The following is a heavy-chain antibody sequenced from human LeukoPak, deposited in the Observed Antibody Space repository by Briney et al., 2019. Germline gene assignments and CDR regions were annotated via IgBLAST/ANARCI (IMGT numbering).Heavy chain of an antibody. V-gene: IGHV3-23*01. J-gene: IGHJ6*02. CDR2: ISGSGDST. D-gene: IGHD6-19*01. CDR1: GFSFSSYA. CDR3: ARGQIRQWLVPYYYYGMDV. Sequence: GGSLRVSCAASGFSFSSYAMTWVRQAPGKGLEWVSVISGSGDSTYYADSVKGRFTISRHNSKNTLYLQMNSLRAEDTAVYYCARGQIRQWLVPYYYYGMDVWGQGTTVTVSS.